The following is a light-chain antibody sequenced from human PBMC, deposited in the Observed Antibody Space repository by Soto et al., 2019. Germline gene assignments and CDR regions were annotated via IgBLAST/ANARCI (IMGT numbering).Light chain of an antibody. CDR2: EVN. J-gene: IGLJ1*01. Sequence: QPALTQPASVSGSPGQSVTISCTGTSSDVGGYDYVSWYQQHPGTAPKLILYEVNNRPSGVSNRFSGSKSGNTASLIISGLQTEDEANYYCSAYTTSNTLIFGTGTKVTI. CDR1: SSDVGGYDY. V-gene: IGLV2-14*01. CDR3: SAYTTSNTLI.